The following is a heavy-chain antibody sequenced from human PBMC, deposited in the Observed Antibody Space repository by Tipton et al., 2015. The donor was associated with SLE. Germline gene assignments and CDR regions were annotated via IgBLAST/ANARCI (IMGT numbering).Heavy chain of an antibody. CDR1: GGSFSGYY. D-gene: IGHD6-19*01. V-gene: IGHV4-34*01. CDR3: ARGPTPPFGSGWYSFDY. J-gene: IGHJ4*02. CDR2: INHIGST. Sequence: GLVKPSETLSLTCDVDGGSFSGYYWTWIRQPPGKGLEWIGEINHIGSTNYNPSLKSRVTVSVDTSKNQVSLNLTSVTAADMAVYYCARGPTPPFGSGWYSFDYWGQGTLVTVSS.